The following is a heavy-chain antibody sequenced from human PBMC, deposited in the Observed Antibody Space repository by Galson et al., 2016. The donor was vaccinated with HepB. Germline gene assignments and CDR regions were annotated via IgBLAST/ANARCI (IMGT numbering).Heavy chain of an antibody. V-gene: IGHV3-48*01. Sequence: SLRLSCAASGFTFSVYSMNWVRQAPGKGLEWVSYISTSSGIIHYADSVKGRFTISRDNSNNTLYLQMNSLRAEDTAVYYCVKLGNYYPSGTYSQTRYFTFWGQGTLVTVS. CDR3: VKLGNYYPSGTYSQTRYFTF. J-gene: IGHJ4*02. D-gene: IGHD3-10*01. CDR1: GFTFSVYS. CDR2: ISTSSGII.